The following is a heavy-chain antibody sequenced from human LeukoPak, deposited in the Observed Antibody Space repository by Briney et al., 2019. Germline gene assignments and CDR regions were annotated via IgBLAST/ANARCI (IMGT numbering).Heavy chain of an antibody. J-gene: IGHJ4*02. CDR3: ARPKSESLRHPVFDY. Sequence: SETLSLTCTVSGGSISSYYWSWIRQPPGKGLEGIGYIYYSGSTNYNPSLKSRVTISVDTSKNKFSLKLRSVTAAHTAVYYCARPKSESLRHPVFDYWGQGTLVTVSS. CDR1: GGSISSYY. V-gene: IGHV4-59*08. D-gene: IGHD3-3*01. CDR2: IYYSGST.